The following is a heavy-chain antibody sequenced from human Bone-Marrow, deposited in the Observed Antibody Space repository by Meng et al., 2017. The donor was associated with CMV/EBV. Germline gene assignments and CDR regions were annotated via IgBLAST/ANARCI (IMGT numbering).Heavy chain of an antibody. D-gene: IGHD2-2*01. J-gene: IGHJ4*02. CDR3: ARDSRGWDFDY. Sequence: CAASGFTASDYYMSWIRQAPGKGLEWVSYISSRGSNIKYADSVKGRFTISKDNTQNSLYLQMSSLRAEDTAVYYCARDSRGWDFDYWGQGTLVTVSS. CDR1: GFTASDYY. CDR2: ISSRGSNI. V-gene: IGHV3-11*01.